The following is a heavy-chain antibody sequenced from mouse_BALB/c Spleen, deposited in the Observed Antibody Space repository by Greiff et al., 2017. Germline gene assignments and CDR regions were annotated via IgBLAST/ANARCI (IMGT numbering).Heavy chain of an antibody. CDR1: GYTFTSYY. J-gene: IGHJ3*01. Sequence: QVQLKESGPELVKPGASVRISCKASGYTFTSYYIHWVKQRPGQGLEWIGWIYPGNVNTKYNEKFKGKATLTADKSSSTAYMQLSSLTSEDSAVYFCARSEYGNHAYWGQGTLVTVSA. CDR2: IYPGNVNT. D-gene: IGHD2-10*02. V-gene: IGHV1S56*01. CDR3: ARSEYGNHAY.